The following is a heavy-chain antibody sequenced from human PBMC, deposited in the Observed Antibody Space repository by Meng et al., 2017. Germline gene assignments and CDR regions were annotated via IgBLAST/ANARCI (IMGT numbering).Heavy chain of an antibody. CDR2: ISSSGTTR. V-gene: IGHV3-48*03. Sequence: GESLKISCAASGFTFSSYQMNWVRQAPGKGLEWLSYISSSGTTRNYADSVKGRFTISRDNAKNSLFLEMNSLRAEDTAVYYCARAGRAARPIYYYYYGMDVWGQGTTVTVSS. CDR3: ARAGRAARPIYYYYYGMDV. D-gene: IGHD6-6*01. J-gene: IGHJ6*02. CDR1: GFTFSSYQ.